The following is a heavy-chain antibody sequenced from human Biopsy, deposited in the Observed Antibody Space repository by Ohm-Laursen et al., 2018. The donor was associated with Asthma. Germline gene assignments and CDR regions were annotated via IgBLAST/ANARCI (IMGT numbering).Heavy chain of an antibody. V-gene: IGHV1-69*01. CDR1: GGTFSNFA. D-gene: IGHD6-19*01. CDR3: ARCQVGYSSGWSLLLKKIYYSGMDV. CDR2: IMTVFGAT. J-gene: IGHJ6*02. Sequence: SSVKVSCKIPGGTFSNFAISWVRQAPGQGLEWLGGIMTVFGATNYAQKFQGRVTITADESTSTAYMEVTSLRSEDTAIYYCARCQVGYSSGWSLLLKKIYYSGMDVWGQGTAVTVSS.